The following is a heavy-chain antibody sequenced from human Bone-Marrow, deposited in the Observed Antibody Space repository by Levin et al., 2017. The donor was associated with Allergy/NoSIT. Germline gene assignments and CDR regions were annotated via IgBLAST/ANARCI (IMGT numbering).Heavy chain of an antibody. CDR2: INQDGSEK. Sequence: GESLKISCAASGFYFSNQWMSWVRQAPGKGPEWVANINQDGSEKEYVDSVKGRFTISRDNAKNSLYLQMSSLRAEDTAVYFCAVGPRWGQGTRVTVSS. V-gene: IGHV3-7*01. CDR3: AVGPR. CDR1: GFYFSNQW. J-gene: IGHJ4*02.